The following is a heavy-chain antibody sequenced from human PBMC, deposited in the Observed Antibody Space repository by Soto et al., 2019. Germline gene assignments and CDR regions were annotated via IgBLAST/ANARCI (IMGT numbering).Heavy chain of an antibody. J-gene: IGHJ6*02. CDR3: ARRLSGSYPNWGRYYYYSYGMDV. V-gene: IGHV4-34*01. D-gene: IGHD1-26*01. Sequence: SETLSLTCAVYGGSFSGYYWSWIRQPPGKGLEWIGEINHSGSTNYNPSLKSRVTISVDTSKNQFSLKLSSVTAADTAVYYCARRLSGSYPNWGRYYYYSYGMDVWGQGTTVTVSS. CDR2: INHSGST. CDR1: GGSFSGYY.